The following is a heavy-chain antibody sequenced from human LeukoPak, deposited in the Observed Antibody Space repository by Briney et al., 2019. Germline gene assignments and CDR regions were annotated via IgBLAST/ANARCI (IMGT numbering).Heavy chain of an antibody. J-gene: IGHJ4*02. CDR3: ARAAYCSSTSCYKFDY. Sequence: SQTLSLTCTVSGGSISSGDYYWSWIRQHPGKGLEWIGYIYYSGSTYYNPSLKSRVTISVDTSKNQFSLKLSSVTAADTAVYYCARAAYCSSTSCYKFDYWGQGTLVTVSS. V-gene: IGHV4-31*03. CDR1: GGSISSGDYY. CDR2: IYYSGST. D-gene: IGHD2-2*01.